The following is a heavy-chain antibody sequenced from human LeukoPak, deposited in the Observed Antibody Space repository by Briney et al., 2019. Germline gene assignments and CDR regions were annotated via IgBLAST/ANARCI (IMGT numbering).Heavy chain of an antibody. J-gene: IGHJ4*02. Sequence: GGSLRLSCAASGFAFTNYGMHWVRQAPGKGLVWVSHINHDGSLRNYADSVQGRFTVSRDIAKNTLYLHMNSLGDDDTATYYCARNVFSLGDSWGQGTLVTVSS. CDR1: GFAFTNYG. CDR3: ARNVFSLGDS. V-gene: IGHV3-74*01. CDR2: INHDGSLR. D-gene: IGHD5/OR15-5a*01.